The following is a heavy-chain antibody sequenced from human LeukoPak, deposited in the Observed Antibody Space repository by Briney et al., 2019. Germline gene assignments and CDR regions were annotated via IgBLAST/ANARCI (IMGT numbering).Heavy chain of an antibody. V-gene: IGHV4-39*07. CDR3: ARDGHVWGSYRTKLDY. D-gene: IGHD3-16*02. J-gene: IGHJ4*02. CDR2: IYYSGST. Sequence: PSETLSLTCTVSGGSISSDSYYWAWIRQPPGKGLEWIASIYYSGSTNYNPSLKSRVTISVDTSKNQFSLKLSSVTAADTAVYYCARDGHVWGSYRTKLDYWGQGTLVTVSS. CDR1: GGSISSDSYY.